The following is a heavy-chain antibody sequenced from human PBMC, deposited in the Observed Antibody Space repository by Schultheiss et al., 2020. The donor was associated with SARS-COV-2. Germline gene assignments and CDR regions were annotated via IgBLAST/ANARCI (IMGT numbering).Heavy chain of an antibody. V-gene: IGHV3-53*05. J-gene: IGHJ4*02. CDR1: GFTVSSNY. CDR3: ARSDYYDSSGSPDY. CDR2: IYSGGST. D-gene: IGHD3-22*01. Sequence: GGSLRLSCAASGFTVSSNYMSWVRQAPGKGLEWVSVIYSGGSTYYADSVKGRFTISRDNSKNTLYLQMNSLRPEDTAVYYCARSDYYDSSGSPDYWGQGTLVTVSS.